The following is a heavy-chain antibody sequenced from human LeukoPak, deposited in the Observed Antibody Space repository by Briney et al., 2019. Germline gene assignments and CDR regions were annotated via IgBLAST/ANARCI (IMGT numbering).Heavy chain of an antibody. D-gene: IGHD4-11*01. Sequence: ASVKVSCKASGGTFSSYTISWVRQAPGPGLEWMGRIIPILGIANYAQKFQGRVTITADKSTSTAYMELSSLRSEDTAVYYCARGGLQYPPDYWGQGTLVTVSS. CDR2: IIPILGIA. V-gene: IGHV1-69*02. CDR1: GGTFSSYT. CDR3: ARGGLQYPPDY. J-gene: IGHJ4*02.